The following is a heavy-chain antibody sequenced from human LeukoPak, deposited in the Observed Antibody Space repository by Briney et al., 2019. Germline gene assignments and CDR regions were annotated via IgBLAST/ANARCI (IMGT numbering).Heavy chain of an antibody. CDR1: GGSISSYY. CDR2: IYYSGST. Sequence: SETLSLTCTLSGGSISSYYWSWIRQPPGKGLEWIGYIYYSGSTNYNPSLKSRVTISVDTSKNQFSLKLSSVTAADTAVYYCARDPGAHFDYWGQGTLVTVSS. D-gene: IGHD4-17*01. CDR3: ARDPGAHFDY. J-gene: IGHJ4*02. V-gene: IGHV4-59*01.